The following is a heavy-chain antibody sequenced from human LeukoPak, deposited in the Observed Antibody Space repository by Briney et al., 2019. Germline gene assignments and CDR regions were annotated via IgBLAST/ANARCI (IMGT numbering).Heavy chain of an antibody. D-gene: IGHD1-26*01. CDR1: GFPFSDYS. CDR2: ISGSGGST. CDR3: AKAKVSLLVGYFDY. Sequence: GGSLRLSCAASGFPFSDYSMNWVRQAPGRGLEWVSAISGSGGSTYYADSVKGRFTISRDNSKNTLYLQMNSLRAEDTAVYYCAKAKVSLLVGYFDYWGQGTLVTVSS. J-gene: IGHJ4*02. V-gene: IGHV3-23*01.